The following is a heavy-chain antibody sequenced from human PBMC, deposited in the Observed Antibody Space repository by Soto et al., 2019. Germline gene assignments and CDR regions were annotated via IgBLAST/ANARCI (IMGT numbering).Heavy chain of an antibody. V-gene: IGHV4-39*01. D-gene: IGHD4-17*01. Sequence: PSETLSLTCTVSGGSISDCSHYWAWIRQPPGKGLEWIATISYSGRTYYNPSLRSRVTISVDTSRDQFSLNLNSVTAADTAVYYCARHFGNYGDWAFDFWGQGTLVTVSS. CDR1: GGSISDCSHY. CDR2: ISYSGRT. J-gene: IGHJ4*02. CDR3: ARHFGNYGDWAFDF.